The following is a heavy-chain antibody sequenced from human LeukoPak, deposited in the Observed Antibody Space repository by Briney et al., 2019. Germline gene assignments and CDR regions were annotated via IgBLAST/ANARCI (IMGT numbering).Heavy chain of an antibody. CDR2: ISAYNGNT. CDR1: GYTFTSYG. D-gene: IGHD1-1*01. V-gene: IGHV1-18*01. Sequence: ASVHVSCKASGYTFTSYGISWVRQAPGQGLEWMGWISAYNGNTNYAQKLQGRVTTTTDTSTSTAYMELRRLRSDDTAVYYCARDPGTTGTTKGYYDYGMDVWGEGTTVSPSS. CDR3: ARDPGTTGTTKGYYDYGMDV. J-gene: IGHJ6*04.